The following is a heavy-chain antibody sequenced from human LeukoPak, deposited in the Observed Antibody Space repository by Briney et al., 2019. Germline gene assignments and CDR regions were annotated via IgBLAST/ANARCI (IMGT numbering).Heavy chain of an antibody. J-gene: IGHJ4*02. CDR2: IWYDGSNK. Sequence: PGGSLRLSCAASGFTFISYGMHCVRQAPGKGLEWVAVIWYDGSNKYYADSVKGRFTISRDNSKNTLYLQMNSLRAEDTAVYYCASRRAVTFDYWGQGTLVTVSS. D-gene: IGHD6-19*01. V-gene: IGHV3-33*01. CDR1: GFTFISYG. CDR3: ASRRAVTFDY.